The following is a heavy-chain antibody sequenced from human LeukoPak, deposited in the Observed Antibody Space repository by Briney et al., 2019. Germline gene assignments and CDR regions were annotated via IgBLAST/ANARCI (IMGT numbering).Heavy chain of an antibody. V-gene: IGHV3-9*03. Sequence: PGRSLRLSCAASGFIFDGYAMHWVRQTPGKGLEWVSGISWNSDSIVYADSVKGRFTISRDNAKNSLYLQMNSLRSEDMALYYCVKDKTDFWSGYFDYWGQGTLVTVSS. D-gene: IGHD3-3*01. CDR3: VKDKTDFWSGYFDY. CDR2: ISWNSDSI. CDR1: GFIFDGYA. J-gene: IGHJ4*02.